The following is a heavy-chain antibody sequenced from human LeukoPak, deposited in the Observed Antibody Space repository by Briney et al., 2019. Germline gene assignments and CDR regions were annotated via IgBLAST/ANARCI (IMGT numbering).Heavy chain of an antibody. CDR2: FSATDGSA. J-gene: IGHJ3*01. D-gene: IGHD6-13*01. CDR1: GFTFSSYG. V-gene: IGHV3-23*01. CDR3: ARARIASAGTGAFDV. Sequence: GGSLRLSCAASGFTFSSYGMTWVRQAPGKGLEWVSAFSATDGSAQYAESVKGRFTISRDNSKNSLYLQMNSLRDEDTAVYYCARARIASAGTGAFDVWGQGTMVTVSS.